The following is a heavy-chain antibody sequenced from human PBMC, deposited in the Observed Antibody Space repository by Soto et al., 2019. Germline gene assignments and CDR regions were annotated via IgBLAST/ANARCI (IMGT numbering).Heavy chain of an antibody. J-gene: IGHJ6*02. CDR3: ARAQLLTYYFIYCVDV. CDR1: GYSFTSYG. V-gene: IGHV1-18*01. D-gene: IGHD3-10*01. Sequence: QCQLVQSGAEVKKPGASVKTSCKASGYSFTSYGVSGVRHAPGQGLEWMGWISATNGNTKSAQRFQDRVTMSTDTSTTTAFMELRGLTSDDTAVYYCARAQLLTYYFIYCVDVWSQETTVIVSS. CDR2: ISATNGNT.